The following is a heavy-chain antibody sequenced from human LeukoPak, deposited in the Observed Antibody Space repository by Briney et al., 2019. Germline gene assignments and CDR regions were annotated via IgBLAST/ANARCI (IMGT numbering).Heavy chain of an antibody. CDR3: AREAYYDYVWGSYRYGLLGDV. CDR1: GYSISSGYY. CDR2: IYHSGST. Sequence: SETLSLTCTVSGYSISSGYYWGWIRQPPGKGLEWIGSIYHSGSTYYNPSLKSRVTISVDTSKNQFSLKLSSVTAADTAVYYCAREAYYDYVWGSYRYGLLGDVWGKGTTVTVSS. J-gene: IGHJ6*04. D-gene: IGHD3-16*02. V-gene: IGHV4-38-2*02.